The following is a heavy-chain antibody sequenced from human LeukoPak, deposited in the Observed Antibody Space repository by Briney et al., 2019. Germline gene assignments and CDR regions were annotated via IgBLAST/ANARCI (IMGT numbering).Heavy chain of an antibody. D-gene: IGHD3-22*01. J-gene: IGHJ4*02. V-gene: IGHV3-48*03. CDR3: AREGRDSSGYYYSFDY. Sequence: PGGSLRLSCAASGFTFSSYEMNWVRQAPGKGLEWVSYISSSGSTIYYADSVKGRFTISRDNAKNSLYLQMNSLRAEDTAVYYCAREGRDSSGYYYSFDYWAREPWSPSPQ. CDR1: GFTFSSYE. CDR2: ISSSGSTI.